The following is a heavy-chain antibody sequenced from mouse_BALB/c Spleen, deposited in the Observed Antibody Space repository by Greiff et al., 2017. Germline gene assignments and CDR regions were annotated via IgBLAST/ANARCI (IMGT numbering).Heavy chain of an antibody. Sequence: EVHLVESGGGLVKPGGSLKLSCAASGFTFSDYYMYWVRQTPEKRLEWVATISDGGSYTYYPDSVKGRFTISRDNAKNNLYLQMSSLKSEDTAMYYCAREEGDGAFAYWGQGTLVTVSA. CDR1: GFTFSDYY. V-gene: IGHV5-4*02. D-gene: IGHD3-3*01. CDR2: ISDGGSYT. CDR3: AREEGDGAFAY. J-gene: IGHJ3*01.